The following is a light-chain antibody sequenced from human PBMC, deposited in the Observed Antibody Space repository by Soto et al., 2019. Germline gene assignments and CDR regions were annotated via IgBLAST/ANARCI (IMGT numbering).Light chain of an antibody. Sequence: IVLTQSPGTLSLSLGERATLSCRASQSVGNHLAWYQQKPGQAPRLLVYDASSRATGIPARFSGSGSGTDFTLIISSLEPEDSAVYYWQHRDDWPPGATFGGGTKVEIK. CDR2: DAS. V-gene: IGKV3-11*01. CDR1: QSVGNH. J-gene: IGKJ4*01. CDR3: QHRDDWPPGAT.